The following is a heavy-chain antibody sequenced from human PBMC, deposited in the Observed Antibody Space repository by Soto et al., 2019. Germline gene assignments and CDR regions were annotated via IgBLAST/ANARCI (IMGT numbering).Heavy chain of an antibody. J-gene: IGHJ6*02. CDR2: ISGSGGST. Sequence: GGSLRLSCAASGFTFSSYAMSWVRQAPGKGLEWVSAISGSGGSTYYADSVKGRFTISRDNSKNTLYLQMNSLRAEDTAAYYCAKGGRYPYYYGMDVWGQGTTVTVSS. CDR1: GFTFSSYA. CDR3: AKGGRYPYYYGMDV. D-gene: IGHD3-16*01. V-gene: IGHV3-23*01.